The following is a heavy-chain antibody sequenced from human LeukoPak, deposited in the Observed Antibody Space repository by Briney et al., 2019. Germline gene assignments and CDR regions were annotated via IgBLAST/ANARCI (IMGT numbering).Heavy chain of an antibody. CDR2: ISSSSSTI. D-gene: IGHD3-16*01. CDR1: GFTFSSYS. CDR3: AREGDGFGY. V-gene: IGHV3-48*01. Sequence: GGSLRLSCAASGFTFSSYSMNWVRQAPGKGLEWISYISSSSSTIYYADSVKGRFTISRDNSKNTLYLQMNSLRAEDTAVYYCAREGDGFGYWGQGTLVTVSS. J-gene: IGHJ4*02.